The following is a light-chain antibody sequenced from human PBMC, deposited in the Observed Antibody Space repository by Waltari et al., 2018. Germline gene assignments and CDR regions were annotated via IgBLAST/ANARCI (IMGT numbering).Light chain of an antibody. CDR3: QQSYSTPIT. CDR1: QSISNY. V-gene: IGKV1-39*01. J-gene: IGKJ5*01. Sequence: DIQMTQSPSSLSASVGDRVTITCRASQSISNYLNWCQQKPGKAPKLLIFAASSLQSGVPSRFRGSGSGTDFTLTISSLQPEDFATYYCQQSYSTPITFGQGTRLEIK. CDR2: AAS.